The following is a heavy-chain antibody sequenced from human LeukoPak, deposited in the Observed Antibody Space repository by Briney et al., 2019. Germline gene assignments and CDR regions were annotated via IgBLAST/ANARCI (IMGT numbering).Heavy chain of an antibody. Sequence: GESLKISCEASGYTFTSYLIAWVRQMPGKGLEWMGIIYPGDSETRYSPSFQGQVTISVDKSISTAYLQWSGLKASDTAIYYCARRLGATQPYFDFWGQGALVTVSS. J-gene: IGHJ4*02. CDR2: IYPGDSET. V-gene: IGHV5-51*01. D-gene: IGHD1-26*01. CDR3: ARRLGATQPYFDF. CDR1: GYTFTSYL.